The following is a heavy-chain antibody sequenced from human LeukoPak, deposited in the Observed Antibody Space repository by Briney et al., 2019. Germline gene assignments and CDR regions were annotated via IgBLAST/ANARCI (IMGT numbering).Heavy chain of an antibody. J-gene: IGHJ4*02. Sequence: PGGSLRLSCAASGFTFSTYWMIWVRQAPRKGLEWVANIKEDGSEKYYVDSVKGRFTISRDNAKNSLYLQMNSLRVEDTAVYYCARAPYGENYWGQGTLVTVSS. CDR3: ARAPYGENY. D-gene: IGHD4-17*01. V-gene: IGHV3-7*01. CDR2: IKEDGSEK. CDR1: GFTFSTYW.